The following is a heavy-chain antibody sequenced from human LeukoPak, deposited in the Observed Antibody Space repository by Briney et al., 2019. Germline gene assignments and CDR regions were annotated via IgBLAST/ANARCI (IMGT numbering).Heavy chain of an antibody. CDR1: GGSISSGDYY. J-gene: IGHJ4*02. Sequence: SETLSLTCTVSGGSISSGDYYWSWIRQPPGKGLEWIGYIYYSGSTYYNPSLKSRVTISVDTSKNQFSLKLSSATAADTAVYYCASIAAAGKDYWGQGTLVTVSS. D-gene: IGHD6-13*01. CDR3: ASIAAAGKDY. V-gene: IGHV4-30-4*01. CDR2: IYYSGST.